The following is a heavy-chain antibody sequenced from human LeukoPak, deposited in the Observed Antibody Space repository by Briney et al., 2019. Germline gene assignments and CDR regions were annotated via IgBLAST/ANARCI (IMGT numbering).Heavy chain of an antibody. D-gene: IGHD3-22*01. Sequence: GGSLRLSCAASGFTFSDYYMSWIRQAPGKGLEWVSYISSSGSTIYYADSVRGRFTISRDNAKNSLYLQMNSLRAEDTAVYYCARDFRSGYYKGGDNYWGQGTLVTVSS. J-gene: IGHJ4*02. V-gene: IGHV3-11*04. CDR3: ARDFRSGYYKGGDNY. CDR1: GFTFSDYY. CDR2: ISSSGSTI.